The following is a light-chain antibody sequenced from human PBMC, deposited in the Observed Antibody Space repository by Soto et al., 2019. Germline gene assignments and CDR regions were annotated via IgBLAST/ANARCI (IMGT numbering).Light chain of an antibody. J-gene: IGKJ1*01. V-gene: IGKV1-39*01. CDR1: QSISSY. CDR2: AAS. CDR3: QQNYSTPWT. Sequence: DIQMTQSPSSLSASVGDRVTITCRASQSISSYLNWYQQKPGQAPKLLIYAASSLQSGVPSRFNGSGSGTDFTLTISSLQPEDFATYYCQQNYSTPWTFGQGTKVDIK.